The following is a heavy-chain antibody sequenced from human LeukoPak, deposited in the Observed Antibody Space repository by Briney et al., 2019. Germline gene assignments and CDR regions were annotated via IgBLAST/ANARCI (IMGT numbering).Heavy chain of an antibody. V-gene: IGHV3-23*01. CDR3: AASLPNIVVVPAAKGPFGS. J-gene: IGHJ5*02. CDR2: ISGSGGST. CDR1: GFTFSSYA. Sequence: GGSLRLSCAASGFTFSSYAMSWVRQAPGKGLEWVSAISGSGGSTFHADSVRGRFTISRDNSKNTLYLQMSSLRAEDTAVYYYAASLPNIVVVPAAKGPFGSWGQGTLVTVSS. D-gene: IGHD2-2*01.